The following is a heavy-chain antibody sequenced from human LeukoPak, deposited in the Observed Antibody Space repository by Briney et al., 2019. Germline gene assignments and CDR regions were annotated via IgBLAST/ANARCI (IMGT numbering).Heavy chain of an antibody. J-gene: IGHJ4*02. V-gene: IGHV3-30-3*01. Sequence: GRSLRLSCAASGFTFSSYAMHWVRQAPGKGLEWVAVISYDGSNKYYADSVKGRFTISRDNSKNTLYLQMNSLRAEDTAVYYCARGEGSYYDSSGYSPFDYWGQGTLVTVSS. CDR3: ARGEGSYYDSSGYSPFDY. CDR1: GFTFSSYA. D-gene: IGHD3-22*01. CDR2: ISYDGSNK.